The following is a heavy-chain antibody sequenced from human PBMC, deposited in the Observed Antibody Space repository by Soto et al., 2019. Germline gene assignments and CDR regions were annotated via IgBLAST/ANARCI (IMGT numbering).Heavy chain of an antibody. Sequence: PSDTLCLTCTVSGGSTSSYYWSWIRQPPGKGLEWIGYIYDSGSTNYNPSLKSRVTISVDTSKNQFSLKLTSVTAADTAVYYCAAPPRYWGQGTLVTVSS. CDR3: AAPPRY. J-gene: IGHJ4*02. CDR2: IYDSGST. D-gene: IGHD6-6*01. CDR1: GGSTSSYY. V-gene: IGHV4-59*01.